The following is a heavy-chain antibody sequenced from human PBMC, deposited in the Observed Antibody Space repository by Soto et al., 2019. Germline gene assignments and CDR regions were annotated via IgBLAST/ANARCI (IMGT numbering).Heavy chain of an antibody. J-gene: IGHJ6*02. CDR1: EGTFNSHV. CDR2: ILPLFGTT. CDR3: ARGGTLYESSQKYYQYGLDV. Sequence: QVQLVQSRSEVKKPGSSVRVSCRASEGTFNSHVVSWVRQAPGQGLQWMGGILPLFGTTNYAHQLEGRVTITADSSTATSFLELSGLTPGDTAVYYCARGGTLYESSQKYYQYGLDVWGQGTTVIVSS. D-gene: IGHD2-15*01. V-gene: IGHV1-69*01.